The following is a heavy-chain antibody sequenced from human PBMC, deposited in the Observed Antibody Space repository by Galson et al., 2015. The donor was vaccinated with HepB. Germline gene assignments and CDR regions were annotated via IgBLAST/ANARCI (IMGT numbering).Heavy chain of an antibody. CDR1: GYTFTSYA. D-gene: IGHD1-26*01. CDR3: ATKYSGSYWVYFDY. J-gene: IGHJ4*02. Sequence: QSGAEVKKPGASVKVSCKASGYTFTSYAMHWVRQAPGQGLEWMGWINAGNGNTKYSQKFQGRVTITRDTSASTAYMELSSLRSEDTAVYYCATKYSGSYWVYFDYWGQGTLVTVSS. CDR2: INAGNGNT. V-gene: IGHV1-3*01.